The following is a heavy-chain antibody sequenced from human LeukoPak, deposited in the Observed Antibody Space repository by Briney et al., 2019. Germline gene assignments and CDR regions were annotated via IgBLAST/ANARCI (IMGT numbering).Heavy chain of an antibody. J-gene: IGHJ3*02. CDR2: TYYRSKWYN. V-gene: IGHV6-1*01. CDR1: GDSVSSNSAA. D-gene: IGHD3-22*01. CDR3: AREEVTTMIVVATDAFDI. Sequence: SQTLSLTCAISGDSVSSNSAAWNWIRQSPSRGLEWLGRTYYRSKWYNDYAVSVKSRITINPDTSKNQFSLQLNSVTPEDTAVYYCAREEVTTMIVVATDAFDIWGQGTMVTVSS.